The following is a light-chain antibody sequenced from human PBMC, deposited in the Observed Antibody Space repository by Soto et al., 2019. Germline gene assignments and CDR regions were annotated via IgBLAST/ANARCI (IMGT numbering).Light chain of an antibody. J-gene: IGKJ1*01. V-gene: IGKV1-39*01. CDR2: SSS. CDR1: QSIRNF. CDR3: QQNYLSPWT. Sequence: DIQMTQSPYSLSASVGDRVTITCRTSQSIRNFLNWYQQKPGTVPKLLISSSSTLESGVPSRFSGGGSGTDLTLTITNLQPEDFATYFCQQNYLSPWTFGPGTRVEIK.